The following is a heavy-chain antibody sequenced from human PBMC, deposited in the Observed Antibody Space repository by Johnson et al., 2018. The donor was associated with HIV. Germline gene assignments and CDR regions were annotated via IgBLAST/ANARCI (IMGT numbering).Heavy chain of an antibody. D-gene: IGHD1-26*01. Sequence: VQLVESGGGLVQPGRSLRLSCAASGFTFDDYGMHWVRQAPGKGLEWVSGINWNGGSTGYADFVTGRFPNSSDNAKNSLDLQMSSLRAEATTLYYCARDRVMVGATVDAFDIWGQGTMVTVSS. J-gene: IGHJ3*02. CDR2: INWNGGST. CDR3: ARDRVMVGATVDAFDI. V-gene: IGHV3-9*01. CDR1: GFTFDDYG.